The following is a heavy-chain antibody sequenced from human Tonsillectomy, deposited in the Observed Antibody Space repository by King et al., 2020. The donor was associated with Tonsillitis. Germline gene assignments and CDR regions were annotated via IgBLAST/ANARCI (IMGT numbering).Heavy chain of an antibody. D-gene: IGHD3-22*01. V-gene: IGHV4-39*07. J-gene: IGHJ2*01. CDR2: IYYSGST. CDR3: ARPYYYDNSGYYSQDWYFDL. CDR1: SDSISSSSYY. Sequence: QLQESGPGLVKPSETLSLTCTVSSDSISSSSYYWGWIRQPPGKGLEWIGNIYYSGSTYYNPSLKSRVTMSLDTSKNQFSLKLSSVTAADTAVYYCARPYYYDNSGYYSQDWYFDLWGRGTLVTVSS.